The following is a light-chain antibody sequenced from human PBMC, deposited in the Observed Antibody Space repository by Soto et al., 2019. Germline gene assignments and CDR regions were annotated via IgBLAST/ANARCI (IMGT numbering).Light chain of an antibody. CDR3: QQYNEHWT. CDR2: LAS. Sequence: DSHLILSSTTLTESVGDRVTITCRASQIINIWLAWYQQKPGRAPKLLIYLASTLASGVPSRFSGSCSGTDFTLIISSLQPDDFATYCCQQYNEHWTFGEGTKVDIK. J-gene: IGKJ1*01. CDR1: QIINIW. V-gene: IGKV1-5*03.